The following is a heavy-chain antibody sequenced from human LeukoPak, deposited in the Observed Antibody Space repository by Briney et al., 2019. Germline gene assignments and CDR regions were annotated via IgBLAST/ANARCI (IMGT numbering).Heavy chain of an antibody. CDR1: GGSISSYY. J-gene: IGHJ4*02. D-gene: IGHD2-21*02. Sequence: TETLSLSCTVSGGSISSYYWSWIRQPPGKGLEWIGYIYYSGSTNYNPSLKSRVTISVDTSKNQFSLKLSSVTAADTAVYYCARYVVVTAYFDYWGQGTLVTVSS. CDR2: IYYSGST. V-gene: IGHV4-59*01. CDR3: ARYVVVTAYFDY.